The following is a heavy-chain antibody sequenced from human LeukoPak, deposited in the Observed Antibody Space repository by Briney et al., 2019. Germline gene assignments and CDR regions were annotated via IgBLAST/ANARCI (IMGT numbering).Heavy chain of an antibody. CDR3: ARQRVVPAAILHYWFDP. V-gene: IGHV4-59*08. D-gene: IGHD2-2*02. CDR2: IYHRGST. Sequence: SDPLPHTCAVYGGPFSGYFWSWIRQPPGKGREGIGYIYHRGSTNQNLSLKSRATLSVDTSKNQFSLKLRSVTAADTAVYYCARQRVVPAAILHYWFDPWGQGTLVTVSS. J-gene: IGHJ5*02. CDR1: GGPFSGYF.